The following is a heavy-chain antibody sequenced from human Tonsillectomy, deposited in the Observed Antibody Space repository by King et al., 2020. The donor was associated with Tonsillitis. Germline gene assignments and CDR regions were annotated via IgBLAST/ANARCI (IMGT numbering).Heavy chain of an antibody. D-gene: IGHD6-19*01. Sequence: DVQLVESGGGLVQPGGSLRLSCPASGFTFSSYAMSWVRQPPGRGLEWVSVIYGVGSNTFYADSVKGRFTISRDNSKNTLYLQMNSLRAEDTAIYYCAKVPYGSGWYYFDYWGQGTLLTVSS. J-gene: IGHJ4*02. CDR3: AKVPYGSGWYYFDY. CDR2: IYGVGSNT. V-gene: IGHV3-23*03. CDR1: GFTFSSYA.